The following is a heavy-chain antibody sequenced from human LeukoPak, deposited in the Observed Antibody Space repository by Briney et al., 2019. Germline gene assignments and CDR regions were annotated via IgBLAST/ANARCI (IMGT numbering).Heavy chain of an antibody. J-gene: IGHJ4*02. Sequence: GGSLRLSCAASGFTFSSYAMSWVRQAPGKGLEWVSAISGSGGSTYFADSVKGRFTISRDNSKNTLYLQMNSLRAEDTAVYYCAKVESYSSRDGIVYWGQGTLVTVSS. D-gene: IGHD6-13*01. CDR1: GFTFSSYA. CDR3: AKVESYSSRDGIVY. CDR2: ISGSGGST. V-gene: IGHV3-23*01.